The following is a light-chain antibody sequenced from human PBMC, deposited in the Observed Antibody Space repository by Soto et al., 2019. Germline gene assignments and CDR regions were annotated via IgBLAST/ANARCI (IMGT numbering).Light chain of an antibody. Sequence: QSALTQPASVSGSPGQSITISCTGTSSDVGGYNYVSWYQQHPGKAPKLMIYEVSNRPSGVSNRFSGSKSGNTASLTISGLQAEDEADYYCSSYTGSSTYVFGPGTKVTVL. CDR1: SSDVGGYNY. CDR2: EVS. V-gene: IGLV2-14*01. J-gene: IGLJ1*01. CDR3: SSYTGSSTYV.